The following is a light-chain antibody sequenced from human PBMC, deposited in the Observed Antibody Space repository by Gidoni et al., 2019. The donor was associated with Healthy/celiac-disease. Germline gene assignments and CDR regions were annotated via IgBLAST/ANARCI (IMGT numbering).Light chain of an antibody. Sequence: SYVLTQPPSVSVAPGKTARITCGGNNLGSKSVHWYQQKPGQAPVLVIYYDSDRPSGIPERFSGSNSGNTATLTISRVEAGDEADYYCQVWDSSSGDVVFGGGTKLTVL. J-gene: IGLJ2*01. CDR1: NLGSKS. CDR3: QVWDSSSGDVV. CDR2: YDS. V-gene: IGLV3-21*04.